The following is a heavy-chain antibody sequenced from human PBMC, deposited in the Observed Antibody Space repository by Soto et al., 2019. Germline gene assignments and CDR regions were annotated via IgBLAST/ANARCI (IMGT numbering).Heavy chain of an antibody. V-gene: IGHV3-53*01. Sequence: ESGGGLIQPGGSLRLSCAASGLTVSSNYMSWVRQAPGKGLEWVSVIYSGGSTDYADSVKGRFTISRDNSKNTLYLQMNSLRAEDTAVYYCARGKDYGSGSYSGYWGQGTLVTVSS. J-gene: IGHJ4*02. CDR1: GLTVSSNY. CDR3: ARGKDYGSGSYSGY. D-gene: IGHD3-10*01. CDR2: IYSGGST.